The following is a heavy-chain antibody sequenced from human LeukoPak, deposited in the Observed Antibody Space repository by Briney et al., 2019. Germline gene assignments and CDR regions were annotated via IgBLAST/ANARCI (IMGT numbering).Heavy chain of an antibody. CDR1: GGSISNYY. J-gene: IGHJ4*02. V-gene: IGHV4-34*01. CDR2: INHSGST. CDR3: ARARRYYGSGTNFDY. Sequence: SETLSLTCTVSGGSISNYYWSWIRQPPGKGLEWIGEINHSGSTNYNPSLKSRVTISVDTSKNQFSLKLSSVTAADTAVYYCARARRYYGSGTNFDYWGQGTLVTVSS. D-gene: IGHD3-10*01.